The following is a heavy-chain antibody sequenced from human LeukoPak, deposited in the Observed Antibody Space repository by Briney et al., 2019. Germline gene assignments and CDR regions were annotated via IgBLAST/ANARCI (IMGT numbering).Heavy chain of an antibody. D-gene: IGHD2-15*01. V-gene: IGHV4-39*01. CDR1: GGSISSSSYY. J-gene: IGHJ4*02. Sequence: PSGTLSLTCTVSGGSISSSSYYWGWIRQPPGKGLEWIGSIYYSGSTYYNPSLKSRVTISVDTSKNQFSLKLSSVTAADTAVYYCASRDCSGGSCYYVSSYYFDYWGQGTLVTVSS. CDR2: IYYSGST. CDR3: ASRDCSGGSCYYVSSYYFDY.